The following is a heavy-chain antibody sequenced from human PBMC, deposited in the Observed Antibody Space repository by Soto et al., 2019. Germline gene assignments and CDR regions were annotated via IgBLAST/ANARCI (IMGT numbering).Heavy chain of an antibody. CDR2: ISAYNGNT. CDR3: ARGQKLFQDGRFDY. D-gene: IGHD1-1*01. Sequence: ASVKVSCKASGYTFTSYGITWVRQAPGQGLEWMGWISAYNGNTNYAQRLQGKVTMTTDTSTTTAYMELRSLRSDDTAVYYCARGQKLFQDGRFDYWGQGTLVTVSS. CDR1: GYTFTSYG. V-gene: IGHV1-18*01. J-gene: IGHJ4*02.